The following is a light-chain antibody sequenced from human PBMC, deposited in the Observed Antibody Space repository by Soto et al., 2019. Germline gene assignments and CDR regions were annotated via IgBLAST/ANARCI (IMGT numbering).Light chain of an antibody. J-gene: IGKJ4*01. CDR3: QQRSNWPPLT. CDR1: QSVSIN. CDR2: GAS. Sequence: EVLMTQSPATLSVSPGERATLSCRASQSVSINLAWYQQKPGQAPRLLIYGASTRAAGVPARFSGSGSGTDFTLTISSLEPEDFAVYYCQQRSNWPPLTFGGGTKVDIK. V-gene: IGKV3-11*01.